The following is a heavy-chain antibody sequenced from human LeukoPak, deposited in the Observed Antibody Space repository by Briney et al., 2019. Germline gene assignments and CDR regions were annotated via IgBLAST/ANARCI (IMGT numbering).Heavy chain of an antibody. CDR1: GFTFSSYA. CDR2: ISYDGSNK. Sequence: PGGSLRLSCAASGFTFSSYAMHWVRQAPGKGLEWVAIISYDGSNKDYADSAKGRFTISRDNSKNTLNLRMNSLRGEDTAAYYCARYWGYYFDYWGQGTLVTVSS. V-gene: IGHV3-30*04. CDR3: ARYWGYYFDY. J-gene: IGHJ4*02. D-gene: IGHD2-8*02.